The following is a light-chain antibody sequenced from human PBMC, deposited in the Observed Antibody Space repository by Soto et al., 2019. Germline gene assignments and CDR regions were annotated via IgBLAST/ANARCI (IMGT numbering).Light chain of an antibody. J-gene: IGLJ3*02. CDR1: SSDVGGYNS. CDR2: EVS. CDR3: LSYAGTNNLV. V-gene: IGLV2-8*01. Sequence: QSVLTQPPSASGSPGQSVTISCTGTSSDVGGYNSVSWYQQHPGKAPKLMIYEVSKRPSGVPDCFSGSKSGNTASLTVSGLQAEDEADYYCLSYAGTNNLVFGGGTKLTVL.